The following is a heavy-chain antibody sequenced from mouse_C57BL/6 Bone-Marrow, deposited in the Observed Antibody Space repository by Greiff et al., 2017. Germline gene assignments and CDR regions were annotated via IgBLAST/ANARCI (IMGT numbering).Heavy chain of an antibody. CDR2: IDPSDSYT. CDR3: ARGVHYEAMDY. CDR1: GYTFTSYW. V-gene: IGHV1-50*01. D-gene: IGHD2-4*01. Sequence: VQLQQPGAELVKPGASVKLSCKASGYTFTSYWMQWVKQRPGQGLEWIGEIDPSDSYTNYNQKFKGKATLTVDTSSSTAYMQLSSLTSEDSAVYYCARGVHYEAMDYWGQGTSVTVSS. J-gene: IGHJ4*01.